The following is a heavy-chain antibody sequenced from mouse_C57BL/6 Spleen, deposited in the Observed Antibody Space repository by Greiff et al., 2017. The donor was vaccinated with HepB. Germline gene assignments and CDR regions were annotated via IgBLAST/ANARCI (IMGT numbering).Heavy chain of an antibody. J-gene: IGHJ1*03. CDR3: TGVVRYFDV. V-gene: IGHV6-3*01. CDR1: GFTFSNYW. Sequence: EVQGVESGGGLVQPGGSMKLSCVASGFTFSNYWMNWVRQSPEKGLEWVAQIRLKSDNYATHYAESVKGRFTISRDDSKSSVYLQMNNLRAEDTGIYYCTGVVRYFDVWGTGTTVTVSS. D-gene: IGHD1-1*01. CDR2: IRLKSDNYAT.